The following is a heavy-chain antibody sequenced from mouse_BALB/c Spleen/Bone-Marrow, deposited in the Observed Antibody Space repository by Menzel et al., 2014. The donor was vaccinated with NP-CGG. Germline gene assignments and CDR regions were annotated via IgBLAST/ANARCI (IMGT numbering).Heavy chain of an antibody. D-gene: IGHD1-2*01. V-gene: IGHV5-6-5*01. J-gene: IGHJ4*01. CDR1: GFTFSSYA. CDR2: ISSGGST. Sequence: EVQRVESGGGLVKPGGSLKLSCAASGFTFSSYAMSWVRQTPEKRLEWVASISSGGSTYYPDSVKGRFTISRDSARNILYLQMSSLRSEDTAMYYCAREGGTTAHYYAMDYWGQGTSVTVSS. CDR3: AREGGTTAHYYAMDY.